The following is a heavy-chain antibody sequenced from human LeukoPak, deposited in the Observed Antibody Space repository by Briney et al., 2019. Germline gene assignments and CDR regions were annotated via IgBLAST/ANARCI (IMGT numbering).Heavy chain of an antibody. D-gene: IGHD2-15*01. V-gene: IGHV1-69*04. Sequence: ASVTVSCKASGGTFSSYAISWVRQAPGQGLEWMGRIIPILGIANYAQKFQGRVTITADKSTSTAYMELSSLRSEDTAVYYCARAVAIYGMDVWGQGTTVTVSS. CDR3: ARAVAIYGMDV. J-gene: IGHJ6*02. CDR1: GGTFSSYA. CDR2: IIPILGIA.